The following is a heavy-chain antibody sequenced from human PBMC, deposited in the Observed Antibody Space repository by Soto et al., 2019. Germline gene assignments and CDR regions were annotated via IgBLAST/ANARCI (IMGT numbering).Heavy chain of an antibody. D-gene: IGHD3-16*01. CDR1: GFTFSNAW. Sequence: EVQLVESGGGLVKPGGSLRLSCAASGFTFSNAWMSWVRQAPGKGLEWVGRSKSRADGGTADHAAPGKGRFAISRDDSKNTLYLQMNSLKTEDTAVYYCATLGGNLGAFDYWGQGTLVTVSS. CDR2: SKSRADGGTA. V-gene: IGHV3-15*01. CDR3: ATLGGNLGAFDY. J-gene: IGHJ4*02.